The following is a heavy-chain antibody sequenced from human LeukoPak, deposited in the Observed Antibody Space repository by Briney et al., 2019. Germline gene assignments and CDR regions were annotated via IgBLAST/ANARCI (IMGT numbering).Heavy chain of an antibody. CDR3: ARPYYDSSGYYLYFDY. Sequence: GGSLRLSCAASGFVFKTYGMHWVRQAPGKGLEWVAVISYDGSNKYYADSVKGRFTISRDNSKNTLYLQMNSLRAEDTAVYYCARPYYDSSGYYLYFDYWGQGTLVTVSS. CDR1: GFVFKTYG. D-gene: IGHD3-22*01. V-gene: IGHV3-30*19. J-gene: IGHJ4*02. CDR2: ISYDGSNK.